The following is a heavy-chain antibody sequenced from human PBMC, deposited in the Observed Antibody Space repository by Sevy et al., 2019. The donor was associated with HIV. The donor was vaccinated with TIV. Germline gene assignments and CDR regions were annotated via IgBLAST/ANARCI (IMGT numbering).Heavy chain of an antibody. CDR3: VSGLQTHCDRTACPLDH. D-gene: IGHD6-19*01. CDR1: GFSFSDSD. Sequence: GGSLRLSCAGYGFSFSDSDMHWVRHPTGKSLEWISSIGTLGDTFYADSVKGRFTISRDNAKSSLYLQMSNLRAGDTALYYCVSGLQTHCDRTACPLDHWGQGTLVTVSS. J-gene: IGHJ4*02. V-gene: IGHV3-13*01. CDR2: IGTLGDT.